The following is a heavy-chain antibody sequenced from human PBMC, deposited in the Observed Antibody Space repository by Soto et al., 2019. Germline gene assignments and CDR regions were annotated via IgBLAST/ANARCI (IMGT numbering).Heavy chain of an antibody. CDR3: ARLEGLATISYYFDF. D-gene: IGHD5-12*01. J-gene: IGHJ4*02. CDR1: DDSINSDKYY. V-gene: IGHV4-39*01. Sequence: QLQLQESGPGLVKPSETLSLTCSVSDDSINSDKYYWGWLRQPQGKGLEWIGSIYYRGNAYYNPSLQTRVTMSLDKSKSQFSLKLNSVTAADSAVYFCARLEGLATISYYFDFCGPGALVTVSS. CDR2: IYYRGNA.